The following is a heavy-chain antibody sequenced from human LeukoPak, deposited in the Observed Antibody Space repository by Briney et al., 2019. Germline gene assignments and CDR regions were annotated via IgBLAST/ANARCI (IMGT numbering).Heavy chain of an antibody. CDR1: AYTFTTYG. Sequence: SVKVSCKASAYTFTTYGVGWVRQAPGQGLEWMGGIIPIFGTANYAQKFQGRVTITTDESTSTAYMELSSLRSEDTAVYYCARGGDDSSGYWNWFDPWGQGTLVTVSS. CDR3: ARGGDDSSGYWNWFDP. V-gene: IGHV1-69*05. D-gene: IGHD3-22*01. CDR2: IIPIFGTA. J-gene: IGHJ5*02.